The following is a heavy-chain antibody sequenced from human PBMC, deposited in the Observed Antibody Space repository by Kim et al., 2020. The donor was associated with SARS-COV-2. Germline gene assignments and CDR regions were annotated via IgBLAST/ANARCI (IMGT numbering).Heavy chain of an antibody. J-gene: IGHJ4*02. V-gene: IGHV1-3*01. D-gene: IGHD1-7*01. CDR3: ARSITGTTFDY. CDR2: T. Sequence: TKYSQKFQGRVTITRDTSASTAYMELSSLRSEDTAVYYCARSITGTTFDYWGQGTLVTVSS.